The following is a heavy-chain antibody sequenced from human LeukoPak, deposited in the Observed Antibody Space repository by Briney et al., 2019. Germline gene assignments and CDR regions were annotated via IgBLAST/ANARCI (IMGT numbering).Heavy chain of an antibody. D-gene: IGHD6-19*01. CDR3: ARGLEGYSSNNWFDP. V-gene: IGHV4-4*02. J-gene: IGHJ5*02. CDR2: IYHSGST. CDR1: GGSISSSNW. Sequence: PSETLSLTCAVSGGSISSSNWWSWVRQPPGKGLEWIGEIYHSGSTNYNPSLKSRVTISVDKSKNQFSLKLSSVTAADTAVYYCARGLEGYSSNNWFDPWGQGTLVTVSS.